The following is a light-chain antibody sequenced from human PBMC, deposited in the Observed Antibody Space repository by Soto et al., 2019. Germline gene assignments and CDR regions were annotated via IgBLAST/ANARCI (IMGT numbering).Light chain of an antibody. J-gene: IGKJ5*01. CDR2: DAS. V-gene: IGKV3D-15*02. CDR3: QQYTTQPIT. CDR1: QSVSSN. Sequence: DRVMKQSPATLSLYPGERATLSCTASQSVSSNLAWYQQKPGQAPRLLIYDASTRATGIPDRFSGSGSGTDFTLTISRLEPEDFALYYCQQYTTQPITFGQGTRLEIK.